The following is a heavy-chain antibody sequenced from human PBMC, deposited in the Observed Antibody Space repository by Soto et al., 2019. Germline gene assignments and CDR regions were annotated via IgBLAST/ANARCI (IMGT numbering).Heavy chain of an antibody. V-gene: IGHV3-23*01. D-gene: IGHD6-19*01. CDR2: ISGSGGNT. Sequence: EVQLLESGGGLVQPGGSLRLSCAASGFTFSSYAMSWVRQAPGKGLEWVSVISGSGGNTYYADSVKGRFTISRDNSKNTLSLQMNSLRAEDTAVYYCAKGGSGWQTIFGYWGQGTLVTVSS. CDR1: GFTFSSYA. CDR3: AKGGSGWQTIFGY. J-gene: IGHJ4*02.